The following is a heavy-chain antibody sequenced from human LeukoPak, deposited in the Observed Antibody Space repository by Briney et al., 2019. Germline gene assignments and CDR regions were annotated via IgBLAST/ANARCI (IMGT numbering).Heavy chain of an antibody. V-gene: IGHV3-30*18. CDR3: AKDPGYCSSTSCYYDGMDV. Sequence: GGSLRLSCAASGFTFSSYGMHWVRQAPGKGLEWVAVISYDGSNKYYADSVKGRFTISRDNSKNTLYLQMNSLRAEDTAVYYCAKDPGYCSSTSCYYDGMDVWGQGTTVTVSS. J-gene: IGHJ6*02. D-gene: IGHD2-2*01. CDR2: ISYDGSNK. CDR1: GFTFSSYG.